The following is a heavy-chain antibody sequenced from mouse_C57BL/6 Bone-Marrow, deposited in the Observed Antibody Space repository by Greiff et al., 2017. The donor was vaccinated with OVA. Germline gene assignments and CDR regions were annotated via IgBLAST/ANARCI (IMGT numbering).Heavy chain of an antibody. D-gene: IGHD2-4*01. CDR1: GYTFTSYW. CDR3: GYDYDGGGLDY. V-gene: IGHV1-55*01. Sequence: QVQLKQSGAELVKPGASVKMSCKASGYTFTSYWITWVKQRPGQGLEWIGDIYPGSGSTNYNEKFKSKATLTVDTSSSTAYMQLSSLTSEDSAVYYCGYDYDGGGLDYWGQGTTLTVSS. J-gene: IGHJ2*01. CDR2: IYPGSGST.